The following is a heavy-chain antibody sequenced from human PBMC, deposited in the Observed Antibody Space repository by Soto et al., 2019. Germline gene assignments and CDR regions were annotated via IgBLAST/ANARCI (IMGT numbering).Heavy chain of an antibody. CDR3: ATVPYWGVATSY. Sequence: ASVKVSCKVSGYTLTELSMHWVRQAPGKGLEWMGGFDPEDGETIYAQKFQGRVTMTEDTSTDTAYMELSSLRSEDTAVYYCATVPYWGVATSYWGQRTLVTVSS. CDR2: FDPEDGET. D-gene: IGHD5-12*01. CDR1: GYTLTELS. J-gene: IGHJ4*02. V-gene: IGHV1-24*01.